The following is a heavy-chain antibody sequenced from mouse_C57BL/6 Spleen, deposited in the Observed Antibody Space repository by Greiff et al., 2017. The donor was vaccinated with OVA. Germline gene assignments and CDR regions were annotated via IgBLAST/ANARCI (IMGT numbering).Heavy chain of an antibody. CDR3: ARSSLGQGFAY. V-gene: IGHV1-69*01. CDR2: IDPSDSST. Sequence: QVQLQQPGAELVMPGASVKLSCKASGYTFTSYWMHWVKQRPGQGLEWIGEIDPSDSSTNSNQKFKGKSTLTVDKSSSTAYMQLSSLTSEDSAVYYCARSSLGQGFAYWGQGTLVTVSA. J-gene: IGHJ3*01. CDR1: GYTFTSYW. D-gene: IGHD3-3*01.